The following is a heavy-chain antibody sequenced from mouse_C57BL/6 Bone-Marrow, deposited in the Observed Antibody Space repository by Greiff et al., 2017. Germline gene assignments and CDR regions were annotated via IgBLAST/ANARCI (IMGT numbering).Heavy chain of an antibody. Sequence: EVQLQQSGPELVKPGASVKISCKASGYTFTDYYMNWVKQSHGKSLEWIGDINPNNGGTSYNQKFKGKATLTVDKSSSTAYMERRSLTSEDSAVYYCARGYPYDYEAMEYWGQRTSVTVSS. CDR1: GYTFTDYY. CDR2: INPNNGGT. CDR3: ARGYPYDYEAMEY. J-gene: IGHJ4*01. V-gene: IGHV1-26*01.